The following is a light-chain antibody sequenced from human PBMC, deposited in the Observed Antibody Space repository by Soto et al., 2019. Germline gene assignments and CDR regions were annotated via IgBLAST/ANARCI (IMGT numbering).Light chain of an antibody. V-gene: IGKV3-20*01. CDR3: QQYGSSPT. CDR1: QSVSSSY. Sequence: EIVLTQSPGTLSLSPGERATLSCRASQSVSSSYLAWYQQKPGQAPRLLIYGASSRATCIPDRFSGSGSGTDFTLTISRLEPEDFAVYYCQQYGSSPTFGQGTKVESK. CDR2: GAS. J-gene: IGKJ1*01.